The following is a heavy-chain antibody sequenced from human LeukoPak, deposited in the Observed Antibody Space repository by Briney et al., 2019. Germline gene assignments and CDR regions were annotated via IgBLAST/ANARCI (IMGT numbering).Heavy chain of an antibody. J-gene: IGHJ4*02. CDR3: ARDEDDSLTGYYIFDY. CDR2: IDSSSRTT. D-gene: IGHD3-9*01. V-gene: IGHV3-48*04. CDR1: GFTLSIYS. Sequence: PGGSLRLFCAASGFTLSIYSMNWVRQAPGKGLEWVSFIDSSSRTTFYADSVKGRFTISRDNAKNSLFLQMNSLRAEDRAVYYCARDEDDSLTGYYIFDYWAQETLVTVSS.